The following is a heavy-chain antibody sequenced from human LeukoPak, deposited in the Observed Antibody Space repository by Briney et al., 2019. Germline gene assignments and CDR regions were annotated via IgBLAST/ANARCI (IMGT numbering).Heavy chain of an antibody. J-gene: IGHJ3*02. D-gene: IGHD3/OR15-3a*01. CDR2: ISSAGGT. Sequence: GSLRLSCVTSGFSVSNNYMSWVRQAPGKGLEWVSVISSAGGTYYADSVKARFTISRDNSKNTLYLQMNGLRVEDTAVYYCVREGPRGLAFDIWGQGTMVTVSS. V-gene: IGHV3-66*01. CDR3: VREGPRGLAFDI. CDR1: GFSVSNNY.